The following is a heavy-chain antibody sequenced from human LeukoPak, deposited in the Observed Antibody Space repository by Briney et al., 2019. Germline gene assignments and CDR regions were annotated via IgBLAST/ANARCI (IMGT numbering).Heavy chain of an antibody. CDR1: GGSPTSFY. V-gene: IGHV4-59*12. CDR2: IYYSGST. D-gene: IGHD6-13*01. Sequence: PQTLSPTCTLSGGSPTSFYTGWIRHPPEGGLGWIGYIYYSGSTNYNPSLKSRVTISVDTSKNQFSLELGSVTDADTAVYHCARGLYSSRTKDAFVTWGQGTMVAVSS. CDR3: ARGLYSSRTKDAFVT. J-gene: IGHJ3*02.